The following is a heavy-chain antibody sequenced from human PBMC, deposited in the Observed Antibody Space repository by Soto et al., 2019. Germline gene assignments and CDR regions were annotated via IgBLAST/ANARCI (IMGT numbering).Heavy chain of an antibody. CDR1: GFTFSSYG. V-gene: IGHV3-30*18. D-gene: IGHD6-19*01. Sequence: SLRLSCAASGFTFSSYGMHWVRQAPGKGLEWVAVISYDGSNKYYADSVKGRFTISRDNSKNTLYLQMNSLRAEDTAVYYCAKPYSSGWYPLGDYLDYWGQGT. CDR3: AKPYSSGWYPLGDYLDY. CDR2: ISYDGSNK. J-gene: IGHJ4*02.